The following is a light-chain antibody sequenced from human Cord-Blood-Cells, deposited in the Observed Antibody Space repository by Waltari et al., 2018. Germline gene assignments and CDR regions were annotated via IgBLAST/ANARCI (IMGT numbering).Light chain of an antibody. CDR1: QGISSW. V-gene: IGKV1-12*01. CDR2: AAS. Sequence: DIQMTQSPSSVSASVGARVTITCRASQGISSWLAWYQKKPGKAPKLLIYAASSLQSGVPSRFSGSGSGTDFTLTISSLQPEEFATYYCQQANSFPFTFGPGTKVDIK. J-gene: IGKJ3*01. CDR3: QQANSFPFT.